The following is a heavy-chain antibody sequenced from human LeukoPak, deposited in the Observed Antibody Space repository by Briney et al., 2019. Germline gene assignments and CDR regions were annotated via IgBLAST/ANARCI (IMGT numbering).Heavy chain of an antibody. CDR3: TRDMDTSSWYGEFSHH. Sequence: GGSLRLSCAASGFTFSSYTRHWVRQAPGKGPEWVAVMSFDGRNKNHADSVKGRFIISRDNSKDTLYLQMNSLRPEGSGVYYCTRDMDTSSWYGEFSHHWGQGTQVIVSS. CDR1: GFTFSSYT. CDR2: MSFDGRNK. V-gene: IGHV3-30*01. D-gene: IGHD6-13*01. J-gene: IGHJ1*01.